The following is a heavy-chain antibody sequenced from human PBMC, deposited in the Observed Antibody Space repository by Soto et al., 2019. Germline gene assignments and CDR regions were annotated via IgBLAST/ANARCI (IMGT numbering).Heavy chain of an antibody. J-gene: IGHJ4*02. Sequence: QITLKESGPTLVKPTQTLTLTCTFSGFSLSSTRMAVGWIRQPPGKALEWLALIYWDDDKRYSPFLKNRLTITPDTSKNQVVLTMSNMDPVDTARYYCAHIVVAALGYYFDYWGQGTLVTVSS. V-gene: IGHV2-5*02. CDR3: AHIVVAALGYYFDY. D-gene: IGHD5-12*01. CDR2: IYWDDDK. CDR1: GFSLSSTRMA.